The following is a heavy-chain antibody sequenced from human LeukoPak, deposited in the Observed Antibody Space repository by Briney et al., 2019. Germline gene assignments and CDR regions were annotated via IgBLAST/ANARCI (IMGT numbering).Heavy chain of an antibody. Sequence: PSETLSLTCTVSGGSISSYYWSWIRQPPGKGLEWIGYIYHSGSTKYNPSLKSRVTISVDTSKKQFSLKLSSVTAADTAVYYCARDGYGGVDYWGQGTLVTVSS. CDR1: GGSISSYY. D-gene: IGHD3-10*01. CDR2: IYHSGST. J-gene: IGHJ4*02. CDR3: ARDGYGGVDY. V-gene: IGHV4-59*01.